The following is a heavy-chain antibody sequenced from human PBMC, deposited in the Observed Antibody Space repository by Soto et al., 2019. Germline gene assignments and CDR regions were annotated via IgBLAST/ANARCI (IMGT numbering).Heavy chain of an antibody. D-gene: IGHD2-15*01. Sequence: GGSLRLSCAASGFTFSSYWMHWVRQAPGKGLVWVSLISTDGSSTSYADSVKGRFTISRDNSKNTLYLQMNSLRAEDTAVFYCAKDSSNWVVAATGVSFDPWGQGTLVTVSS. CDR2: ISTDGSST. CDR3: AKDSSNWVVAATGVSFDP. J-gene: IGHJ5*02. V-gene: IGHV3-74*01. CDR1: GFTFSSYW.